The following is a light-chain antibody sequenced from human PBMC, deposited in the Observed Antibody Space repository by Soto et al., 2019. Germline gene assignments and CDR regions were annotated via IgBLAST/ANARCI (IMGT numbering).Light chain of an antibody. CDR1: QNINAY. CDR3: QQSYIIPRT. CDR2: AAS. V-gene: IGKV1-39*01. Sequence: DIQLTQSPSSLSASVGDRVTITCRSSQNINAYLNWYQQKAGKAPELLIYAASNLQSGVPPRFSGSGSGTEFALIISSLQPEDSETYFCQQSYIIPRTLGQGTKVDIK. J-gene: IGKJ1*01.